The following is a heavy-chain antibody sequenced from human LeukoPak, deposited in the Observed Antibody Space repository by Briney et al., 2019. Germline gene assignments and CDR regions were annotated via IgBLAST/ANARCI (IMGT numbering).Heavy chain of an antibody. CDR1: GYTFTSYG. CDR2: ISAYNGNT. J-gene: IGHJ5*02. Sequence: ASVKVSCKASGYTFTSYGISWVRQAPGQGLEWMGWISAYNGNTNYAQKLQGRVTMTTDTSTSTAYMELRSLRSDDTAVYYCARAAVETTVAGTRRVLDWFDPWGQGTLVTVSS. CDR3: ARAAVETTVAGTRRVLDWFDP. V-gene: IGHV1-18*01. D-gene: IGHD6-19*01.